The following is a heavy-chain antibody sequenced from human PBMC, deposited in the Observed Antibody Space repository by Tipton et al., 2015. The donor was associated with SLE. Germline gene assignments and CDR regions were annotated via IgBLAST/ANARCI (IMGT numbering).Heavy chain of an antibody. V-gene: IGHV3-74*01. J-gene: IGHJ4*02. CDR2: INTDGSTT. Sequence: SLRLSCAASGFTFSSYWMHWVRQAPGKGLVWVSCINTDGSTTTYADSVKGRLTIARDNAKNTLFLQMNSLRGEDTAVYYCARDRRLRSSATSSFDYLGQGTRVAVSS. D-gene: IGHD2-2*01. CDR3: ARDRRLRSSATSSFDY. CDR1: GFTFSSYW.